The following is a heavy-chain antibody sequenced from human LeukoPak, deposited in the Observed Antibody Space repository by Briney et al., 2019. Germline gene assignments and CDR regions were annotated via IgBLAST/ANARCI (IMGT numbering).Heavy chain of an antibody. CDR3: ARDRGAQGEMDF. CDR1: GYSISSAYY. D-gene: IGHD1-26*01. Sequence: SETLSLTCAVSGYSISSAYYWGWIRQPPGKGLEWIGSILHSGSTYYNPSLKSRVTISVDTSKNHFSLKLTSVTAADTAVYYCARDRGAQGEMDFWGQGTLVTVSS. CDR2: ILHSGST. J-gene: IGHJ4*02. V-gene: IGHV4-38-2*02.